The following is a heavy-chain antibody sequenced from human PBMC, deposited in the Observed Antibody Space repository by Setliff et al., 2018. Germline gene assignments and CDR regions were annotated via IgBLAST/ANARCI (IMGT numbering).Heavy chain of an antibody. J-gene: IGHJ3*01. V-gene: IGHV3-73*01. D-gene: IGHD5-18*01. CDR1: GFTFSGSA. CDR3: TFARDGYDVFDV. CDR2: IRSKANSYAT. Sequence: GGSLRLSCAASGFTFSGSAMHWVRQAFGKGLEWVGRIRSKANSYATAYAASVRGRFTISRDDSKNTAYLQMNSLKTEDTAVYYCTFARDGYDVFDVWGQGTMVTVSS.